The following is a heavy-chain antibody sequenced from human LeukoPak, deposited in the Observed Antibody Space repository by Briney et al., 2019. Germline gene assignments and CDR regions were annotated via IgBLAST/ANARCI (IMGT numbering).Heavy chain of an antibody. CDR2: IYYSGST. J-gene: IGHJ4*02. D-gene: IGHD1-26*01. CDR1: GGSISSGGDY. V-gene: IGHV4-31*03. CDR3: ARDGGGSYPWAFDY. Sequence: SETLSLTCTVSGGSISSGGDYWSWIRQHPGKGLEWFGYIYYSGSTYYTPSLKSRVTISVDTSKNQFSLKLSSVTAADTAVYYCARDGGGSYPWAFDYWGQGTLVTVSS.